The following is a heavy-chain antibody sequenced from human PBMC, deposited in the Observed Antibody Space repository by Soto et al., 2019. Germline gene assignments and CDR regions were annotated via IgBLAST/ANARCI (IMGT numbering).Heavy chain of an antibody. Sequence: ASVKVSCKASGYTFTGYYMHWVRQAPGQGLEWMGWINPNSGGTNYAQKFQGRVTMTTDTSTSTAYMELRSLRSDDTAVYYCARARPLDNWNYVAYYYYMDVWGKGTTVTVSS. CDR1: GYTFTGYY. CDR3: ARARPLDNWNYVAYYYYMDV. V-gene: IGHV1-2*02. J-gene: IGHJ6*03. CDR2: INPNSGGT. D-gene: IGHD1-7*01.